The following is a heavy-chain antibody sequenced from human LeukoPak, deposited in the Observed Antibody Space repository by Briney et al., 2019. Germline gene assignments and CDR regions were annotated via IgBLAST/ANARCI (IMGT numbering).Heavy chain of an antibody. CDR1: GGTFSSYA. CDR2: IIPTFVTA. V-gene: IGHV1-69*13. J-gene: IGHJ5*02. Sequence: ASVKVSCKASGGTFSSYAISWVRQAPGQGLEWMGGIIPTFVTANYAQKFQGRVTITADESTSTAYMELTSLRSEDTAVYYCARDCSGGSCYWADWFDPWGQGTLVTVSS. D-gene: IGHD2-15*01. CDR3: ARDCSGGSCYWADWFDP.